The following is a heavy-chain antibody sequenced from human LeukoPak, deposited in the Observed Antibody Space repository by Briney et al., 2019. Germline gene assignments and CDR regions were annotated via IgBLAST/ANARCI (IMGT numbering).Heavy chain of an antibody. CDR3: ARDPRGVIVATETRSWFDP. Sequence: GGSLRLSCAASGFTFSDYYMSWIRQAPGKGLEWVSYISSSGSTIYYADSVKGRFTISRDNAKNSLYLQMNSLRAEDTAVYYCARDPRGVIVATETRSWFDPWGQGTLVTVSS. J-gene: IGHJ5*02. V-gene: IGHV3-11*01. D-gene: IGHD3-10*01. CDR2: ISSSGSTI. CDR1: GFTFSDYY.